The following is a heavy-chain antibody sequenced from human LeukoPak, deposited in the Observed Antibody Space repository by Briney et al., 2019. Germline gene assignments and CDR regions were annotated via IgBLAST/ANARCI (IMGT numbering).Heavy chain of an antibody. CDR2: ISYTGTYI. CDR1: AFSLSAYN. Sequence: GGSLRLSCAASAFSLSAYNMNWVRQAPGKGLEWVSSISYTGTYIYYADSVKGRFTISRDNAQNSLYLQMNSLRAEDTAVYYCARRYSGYDYYFDYWGQGTLVTVSS. D-gene: IGHD5-12*01. V-gene: IGHV3-21*04. CDR3: ARRYSGYDYYFDY. J-gene: IGHJ4*02.